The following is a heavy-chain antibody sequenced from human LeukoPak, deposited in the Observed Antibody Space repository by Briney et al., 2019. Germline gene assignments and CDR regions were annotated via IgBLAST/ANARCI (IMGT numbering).Heavy chain of an antibody. CDR3: AKSYFSERGARYYYYYMDV. V-gene: IGHV3-23*01. J-gene: IGHJ6*03. CDR2: ISGSGGST. Sequence: GGSLRLSCAASGFTFSSYGMSWVRQAPGKGLEWVSAISGSGGSTYYAGSVKGRFTISRDNSKNTLYLQMNSLRAEDTAVYYCAKSYFSERGARYYYYYMDVWGKGTTVTISS. D-gene: IGHD1-26*01. CDR1: GFTFSSYG.